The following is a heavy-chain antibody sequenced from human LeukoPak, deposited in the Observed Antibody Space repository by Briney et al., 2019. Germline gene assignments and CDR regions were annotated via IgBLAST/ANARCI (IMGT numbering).Heavy chain of an antibody. D-gene: IGHD6-13*01. CDR1: GFAFSSYA. J-gene: IGHJ4*02. V-gene: IGHV3-30*09. Sequence: GGSLRLSCAASGFAFSSYAMHWVRQGPGKGLEWVALVSYDGGSKYYADSVKGRIAISRDNSKNTLHLQMNSLRTEDTAVYYCARVKGGIAAAGNYFDYWGQGTLVTVSS. CDR3: ARVKGGIAAAGNYFDY. CDR2: VSYDGGSK.